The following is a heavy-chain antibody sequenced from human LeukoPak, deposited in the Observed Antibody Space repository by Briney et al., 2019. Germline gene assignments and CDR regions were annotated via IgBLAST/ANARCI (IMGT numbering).Heavy chain of an antibody. D-gene: IGHD5-18*01. CDR1: S. Sequence: SMXXVRQAPGKGLEWVSSISSSSSYIYYADSVKGRFTISRDNAKDSLYLQMNSLRAEDTAVYYCARDPALYSYGLSAQGYWGQGTLVTVSS. CDR3: ARDPALYSYGLSAQGY. V-gene: IGHV3-21*01. CDR2: ISSSSSYI. J-gene: IGHJ4*02.